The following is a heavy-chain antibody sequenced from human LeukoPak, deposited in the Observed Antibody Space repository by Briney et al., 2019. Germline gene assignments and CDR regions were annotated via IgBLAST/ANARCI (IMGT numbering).Heavy chain of an antibody. CDR1: GYTFTGYY. CDR3: ARVQGYCTDGRCLF. D-gene: IGHD2-8*01. CDR2: INPNSGGT. J-gene: IGHJ4*02. V-gene: IGHV1-2*02. Sequence: ASVKVSCKASGYTFTGYYMHRVRQAPGQGLEWMRWINPNSGGTNYAQKFQGRVTMTRDTSISTAYMEMSRLRSDDTAVYYCARVQGYCTDGRCLFWGQGTLVTVSS.